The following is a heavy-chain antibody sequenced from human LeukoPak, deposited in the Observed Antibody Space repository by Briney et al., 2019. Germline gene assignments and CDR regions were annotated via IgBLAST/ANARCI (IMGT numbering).Heavy chain of an antibody. J-gene: IGHJ6*03. CDR1: GFTFSSYA. D-gene: IGHD2-15*01. V-gene: IGHV3-30*04. CDR3: ARTVVVAARSSYYYYYMDV. Sequence: PGGSLRLSCAASGFTFSSYAMHWVRQAPGKGLEWVAYISYDGSNKYYAESVKGRFTISRDNSKNTLYLQMNSMRAEDTALYYCARTVVVAARSSYYYYYMDVWGKGTTVTVSS. CDR2: ISYDGSNK.